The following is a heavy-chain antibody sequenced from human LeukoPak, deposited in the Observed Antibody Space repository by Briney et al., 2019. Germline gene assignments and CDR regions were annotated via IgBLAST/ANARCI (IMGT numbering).Heavy chain of an antibody. CDR3: ARDPPLTLFGVVTPTPGNWFDP. CDR1: LFIFSSYS. Sequence: RGSLRLSCAAPLFIFSSYSMTCVRQAPGKGLERVSSICTSSTYIYSADSVEGRFTISRDNAKNLLYLQMNSLRVEDTAVYYCARDPPLTLFGVVTPTPGNWFDPWGQGTLVTVSS. J-gene: IGHJ5*02. V-gene: IGHV3-21*06. D-gene: IGHD3-3*01. CDR2: ICTSSTYI.